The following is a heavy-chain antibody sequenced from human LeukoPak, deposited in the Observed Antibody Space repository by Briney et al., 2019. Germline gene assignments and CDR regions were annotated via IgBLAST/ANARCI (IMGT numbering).Heavy chain of an antibody. Sequence: GGSLRLSCAASGFTFSNAWMSWVRQAPGKGLEWVSYISSSSSTIYYADSVKGRFTISRDNAKNSLYLQMNSLRAEDTAVYYCAREMDVWGQGTTVTVSS. CDR2: ISSSSSTI. CDR3: AREMDV. V-gene: IGHV3-48*04. J-gene: IGHJ6*02. CDR1: GFTFSNAW.